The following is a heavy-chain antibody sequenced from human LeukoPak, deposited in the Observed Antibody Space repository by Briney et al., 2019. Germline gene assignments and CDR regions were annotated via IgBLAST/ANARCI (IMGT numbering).Heavy chain of an antibody. CDR1: GFTFSSYA. CDR2: ISGSGGST. V-gene: IGHV3-23*01. Sequence: HPGGSLRLSCAASGFTFSSYAMSWVRQAPGKGLEWVSAISGSGGSTYYADSVKGRFTISRDNSKNTLYLQMNSLRAEDTAVYYCAKDSLLLWFGEVSMDVWGQGTTVTVSS. D-gene: IGHD3-10*01. J-gene: IGHJ6*02. CDR3: AKDSLLLWFGEVSMDV.